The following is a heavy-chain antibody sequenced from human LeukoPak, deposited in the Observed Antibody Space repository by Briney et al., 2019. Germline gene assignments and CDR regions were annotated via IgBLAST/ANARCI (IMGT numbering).Heavy chain of an antibody. CDR1: GGSIRSSDW. CDR3: ARSEDDFWSTYYFDY. D-gene: IGHD3-3*01. Sequence: SETLSLTCAVSGGSIRSSDWWSWVRQPPGKGLEWIGEIYHSGTANYNPSLQSRVTISVDKSNNQFSLKLSSLTAADTAVYYCARSEDDFWSTYYFDYWGQGTLVTVSS. V-gene: IGHV4-4*02. CDR2: IYHSGTA. J-gene: IGHJ4*02.